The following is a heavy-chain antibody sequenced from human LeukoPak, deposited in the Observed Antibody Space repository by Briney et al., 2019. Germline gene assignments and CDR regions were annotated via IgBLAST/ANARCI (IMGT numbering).Heavy chain of an antibody. CDR3: ARVGSSSWYSFDY. V-gene: IGHV1-2*06. CDR1: RDTFTGYY. D-gene: IGHD6-13*01. CDR2: IDPKSGGT. Sequence: ASVKVSCKTSRDTFTGYYMHWMRQAPRQGLEWMGRIDPKSGGTNYAQNLQGTFTTTRDTSINTAYMELTRLRSDDTAIYYCARVGSSSWYSFDYWGQGTLVTVSS. J-gene: IGHJ4*02.